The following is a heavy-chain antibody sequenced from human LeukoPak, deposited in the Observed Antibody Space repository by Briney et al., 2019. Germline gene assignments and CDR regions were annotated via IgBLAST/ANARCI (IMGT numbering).Heavy chain of an antibody. CDR2: ISAYSGNT. D-gene: IGHD5-12*01. CDR1: GYRFTTYA. V-gene: IGHV1-18*01. CDR3: AREFGGYSGYEIDY. Sequence: ASVKVSCKASGYRFTTYAISWVRQAPGQGLEWMGWISAYSGNTYYAQKFQGRVTMTTDTSTSTAYMELRSLRSDDTAVYYCAREFGGYSGYEIDYWGQGTLVTVSS. J-gene: IGHJ4*02.